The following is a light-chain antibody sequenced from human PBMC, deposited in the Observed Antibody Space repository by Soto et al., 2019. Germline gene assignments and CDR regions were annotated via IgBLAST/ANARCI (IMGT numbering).Light chain of an antibody. V-gene: IGKV3-20*01. CDR1: QTMRSSH. Sequence: EIVLTQSPGTLSLSPGERATLSCRASQTMRSSHLAWYQQKPGQAPSLLIYGASTRTFDVPDRFSGSSSGTSFTPATSRLQAEDFAVYYCQHYGTSPTFGGGTKVEIK. CDR2: GAS. J-gene: IGKJ4*01. CDR3: QHYGTSPT.